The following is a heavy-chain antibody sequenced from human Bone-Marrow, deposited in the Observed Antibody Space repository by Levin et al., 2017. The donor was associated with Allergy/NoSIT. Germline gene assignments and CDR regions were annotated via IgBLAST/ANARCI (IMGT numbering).Heavy chain of an antibody. V-gene: IGHV4-4*07. CDR3: ARGFCRGSCQSELDS. CDR2: IYTSGDP. D-gene: IGHD2-15*01. Sequence: PSETLSLTCLVSGGSMNNYYWTWIRQSAGEGLEWIGRIYTSGDPNYNPSLKSRVTMSLDTSKNQFSLKLTSLTAADTAVYYCARGFCRGSCQSELDSWGQGILVTVSS. CDR1: GGSMNNYY. J-gene: IGHJ4*02.